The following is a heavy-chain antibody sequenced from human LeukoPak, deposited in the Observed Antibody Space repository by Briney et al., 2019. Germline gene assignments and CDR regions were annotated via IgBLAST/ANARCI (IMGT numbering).Heavy chain of an antibody. CDR3: ARDRPAGGVGDFDH. CDR2: IYTDGST. V-gene: IGHV3-66*01. CDR1: GFTVSSHY. J-gene: IGHJ4*02. Sequence: GGSLRLSCVASGFTVSSHYMSWVRQAPGKGLEWVSAIYTDGSTYYAGSVKGRFTISRDSSENTLYLQMNSLRVEDTAVYYCARDRPAGGVGDFDHWGRGTLVTVSS. D-gene: IGHD3-16*01.